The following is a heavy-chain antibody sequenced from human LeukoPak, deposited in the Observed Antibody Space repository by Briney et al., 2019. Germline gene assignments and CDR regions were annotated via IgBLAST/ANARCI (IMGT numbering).Heavy chain of an antibody. J-gene: IGHJ4*02. CDR1: GFSLSTSGVC. D-gene: IGHD1-26*01. V-gene: IGHV2-70*11. Sequence: SGPTLVNPTQTLTLTCTLSGFSLSTSGVCVTWIRQPPGKALEWLARIDWDDDKYYSTSVKTRLTISKDTSKNQVVLTMTNMDPVDTSTYYCARNYGGSSYFDYWGQGTLVTVSS. CDR3: ARNYGGSSYFDY. CDR2: IDWDDDK.